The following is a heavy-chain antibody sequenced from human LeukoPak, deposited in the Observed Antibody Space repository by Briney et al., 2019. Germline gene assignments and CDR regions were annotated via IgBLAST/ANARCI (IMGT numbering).Heavy chain of an antibody. CDR1: GFTFTSSA. D-gene: IGHD2-15*01. J-gene: IGHJ6*02. V-gene: IGHV1-58*01. CDR3: AAPSVAATLSEDGMDV. CDR2: IFVGSGNT. Sequence: GASVKVSCKASGFTFTSSAVQWVRQARGQRLEWIGWIFVGSGNTNYAQKFQERVTITRDMSTSTAYMELSSLRSEDTAVYYCAAPSVAATLSEDGMDVWGQGTTVTVSS.